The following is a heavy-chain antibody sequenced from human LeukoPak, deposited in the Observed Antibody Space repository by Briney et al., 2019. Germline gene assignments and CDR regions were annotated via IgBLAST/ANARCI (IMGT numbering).Heavy chain of an antibody. CDR2: ISGGGGST. J-gene: IGHJ6*03. CDR3: AKDRSSRYYYYYMDV. D-gene: IGHD6-6*01. V-gene: IGHV3-23*01. Sequence: PGGSLRLSCAASGFTFSSYAMGWVRQAPGKGLEWVSAISGGGGSTYYADSVKGRFTISRDNSKNTLYLQMNSLRAEDTAIYYCAKDRSSRYYYYYMDVWGKGTTVTVSS. CDR1: GFTFSSYA.